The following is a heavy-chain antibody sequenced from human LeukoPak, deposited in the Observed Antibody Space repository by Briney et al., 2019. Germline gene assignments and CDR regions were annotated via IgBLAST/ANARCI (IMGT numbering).Heavy chain of an antibody. CDR1: GHTFTSYG. D-gene: IGHD3-9*01. CDR3: AREGGGDILTGYYYFDY. V-gene: IGHV1-18*01. CDR2: ISAYNGNT. J-gene: IGHJ4*02. Sequence: ASVKVSCKASGHTFTSYGISWVRQAPGQGLEWMGWISAYNGNTNYAQKLQGRVTMTTDTSTSTAYMELRSLRSDDTAVYYCAREGGGDILTGYYYFDYWGQGTLVTVSS.